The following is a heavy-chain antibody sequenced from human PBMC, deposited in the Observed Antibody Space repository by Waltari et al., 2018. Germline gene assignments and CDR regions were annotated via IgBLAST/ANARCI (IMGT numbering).Heavy chain of an antibody. CDR3: ARDGEMATGGFYY. D-gene: IGHD5-12*01. V-gene: IGHV4-59*01. CDR1: GGSISSYY. J-gene: IGHJ4*02. CDR2: IYYSGST. Sequence: QVQLQESGSGLVKPSETLALTCTVSGGSISSYYWSWIRQPPGKGLELFGYIYYSGSTNYNPSLKSRVTISVDTSKNQFSLKLSSVTAADTAVYYCARDGEMATGGFYYWGQGTLVTVSS.